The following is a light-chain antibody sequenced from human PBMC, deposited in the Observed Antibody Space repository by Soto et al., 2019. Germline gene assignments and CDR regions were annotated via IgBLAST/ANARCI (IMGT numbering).Light chain of an antibody. CDR1: QSIIIY. V-gene: IGKV1-39*01. CDR3: QQSYRSPYT. J-gene: IGKJ2*01. CDR2: AAP. Sequence: IQLTQSPSSLSASVGDRVTVTCRASQSIIIYLNWYQQKPGKAPTLLIYAAPSLQSGVPSRFSGGGSRTDFTLTISSLQPEDFATYYCQQSYRSPYTFGQGTKLEI.